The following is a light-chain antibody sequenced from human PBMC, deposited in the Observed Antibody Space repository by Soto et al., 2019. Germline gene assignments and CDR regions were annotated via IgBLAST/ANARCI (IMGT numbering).Light chain of an antibody. CDR1: QSVSSSY. J-gene: IGKJ2*01. V-gene: IGKV3-20*01. Sequence: EIVLRQSPGTLSLSPRERATLSFRASQSVSSSYLSWYQQQPGQAPRLLIFGASRRAAGIPDRFSGSGSGTDFTLTITRLEPEDFAVYYCQQYSSSAPGYTFGQGTKVDI. CDR3: QQYSSSAPGYT. CDR2: GAS.